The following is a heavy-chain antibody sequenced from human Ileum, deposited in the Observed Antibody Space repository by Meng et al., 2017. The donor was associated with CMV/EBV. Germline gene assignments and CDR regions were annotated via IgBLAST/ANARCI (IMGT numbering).Heavy chain of an antibody. CDR3: AKGNYCSSTSCYLDYGMDV. J-gene: IGHJ6*02. CDR2: IRYDGSNK. CDR1: GFTFSSYE. Sequence: GESLKISCAASGFTFSSYEMNWVRQAPGKGLEWVAFIRYDGSNKYYADSVKGRFTISRDNSKNTLYLQMNSLRAEDTAVYYCAKGNYCSSTSCYLDYGMDVWGQGTTVTVSS. D-gene: IGHD2-2*01. V-gene: IGHV3-30*02.